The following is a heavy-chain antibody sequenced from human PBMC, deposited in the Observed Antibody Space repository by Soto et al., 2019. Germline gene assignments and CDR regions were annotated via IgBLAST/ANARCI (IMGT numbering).Heavy chain of an antibody. Sequence: SVKVSCKASGGTFSSYTISWVRQAPGQGLEWMGRIIPILGIANYAQKFQGRVTITADTSISTAYMELSRLRSDDTAVYYCARDWAPVVDATQGAFDIWGQGTMVTVSS. CDR3: ARDWAPVVDATQGAFDI. CDR1: GGTFSSYT. CDR2: IIPILGIA. D-gene: IGHD2-15*01. V-gene: IGHV1-69*04. J-gene: IGHJ3*02.